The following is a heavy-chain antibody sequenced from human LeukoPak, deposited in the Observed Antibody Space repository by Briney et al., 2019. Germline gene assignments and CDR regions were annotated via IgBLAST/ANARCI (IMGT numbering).Heavy chain of an antibody. CDR2: ISGSGGST. CDR1: GFTFSSYA. D-gene: IGHD6-13*01. CDR3: AREPGYSSSWDY. Sequence: PGGSLRLSCAASGFTFSSYAMSWVRQAPGKGLEWVSAISGSGGSTYYADSVKGRFTISRDNSKNTLFLQMNSLRAEDTAVYYCAREPGYSSSWDYWGQGTLVTVSS. J-gene: IGHJ4*02. V-gene: IGHV3-23*01.